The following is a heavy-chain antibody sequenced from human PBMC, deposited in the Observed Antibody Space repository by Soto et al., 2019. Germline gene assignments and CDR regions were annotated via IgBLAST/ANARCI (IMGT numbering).Heavy chain of an antibody. V-gene: IGHV4-59*11. Sequence: ATLSYNCHVTGNSIPDPSTNWIRQPPGKGLDWIGYVYYSGNTNYNPSLKSRVTISVDTSKNQFSLNLGSVTAADTAVYYCARGNDWKSSTFDIWGQGTMVT. CDR2: VYYSGNT. D-gene: IGHD2-21*01. CDR1: GNSIPDPS. CDR3: ARGNDWKSSTFDI. J-gene: IGHJ3*02.